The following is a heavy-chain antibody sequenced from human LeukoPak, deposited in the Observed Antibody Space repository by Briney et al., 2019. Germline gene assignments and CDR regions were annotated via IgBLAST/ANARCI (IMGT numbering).Heavy chain of an antibody. CDR2: IDHTGTT. D-gene: IGHD4-11*01. CDR1: DDSITIYY. V-gene: IGHV4-59*01. J-gene: IGHJ6*03. CDR3: ARGRVSSSTWHSTYYYYFYMDV. Sequence: SETLSLTCSVSDDSITIYYWTWIRQPPGKGLEWIGYIDHTGTTNYNPSLNSRVTISRDTSKNHFSLQLSSVAAADTAVYFCARGRVSSSTWHSTYYYYFYMDVWGKGTTVTVSS.